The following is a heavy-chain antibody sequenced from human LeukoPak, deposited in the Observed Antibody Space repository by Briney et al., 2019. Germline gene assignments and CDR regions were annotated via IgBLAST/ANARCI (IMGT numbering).Heavy chain of an antibody. CDR1: GFTFSSYA. CDR2: IYYSGST. D-gene: IGHD4-23*01. Sequence: PGGSLRLSCAASGFTFSSYAMSWVRQPPGKGLEWIGSIYYSGSTYYNPSLKSRVTISVDTSKNQFSLKLSSVTAADTAVYYCASRGGNYGEDYWGQGTLVTVSS. V-gene: IGHV4-39*01. J-gene: IGHJ4*02. CDR3: ASRGGNYGEDY.